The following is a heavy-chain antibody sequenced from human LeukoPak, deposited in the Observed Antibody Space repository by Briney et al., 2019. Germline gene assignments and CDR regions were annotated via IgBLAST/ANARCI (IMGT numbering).Heavy chain of an antibody. V-gene: IGHV1-2*02. Sequence: ASVKVSCKASGYTFTGYYMHWVRQAPGQGLEWMGWINPNSGGTNYAQKFQGRVTMTRDTSASTAYMELSSLRSEDTAVYYCARDLRPIAAAGGGNWFDPWGQGTLVTVSS. CDR1: GYTFTGYY. D-gene: IGHD6-13*01. CDR2: INPNSGGT. J-gene: IGHJ5*02. CDR3: ARDLRPIAAAGGGNWFDP.